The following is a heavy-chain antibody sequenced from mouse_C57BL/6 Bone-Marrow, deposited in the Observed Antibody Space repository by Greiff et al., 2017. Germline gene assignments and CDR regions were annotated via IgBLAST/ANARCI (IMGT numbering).Heavy chain of an antibody. CDR3: ARIRTYYGNPFAY. J-gene: IGHJ3*01. D-gene: IGHD2-10*01. CDR2: IWWDDDK. V-gene: IGHV8-8*01. Sequence: QVTLKESGPGILQPSQTLSLTCSFSGFSLSTFGMGVGWIRQPSGKGLEWLAHIWWDDDKYYNPALKSRLTISKATSKNQGFLKIANVDTADTATYYCARIRTYYGNPFAYWGQGTLVTVSA. CDR1: GFSLSTFGMG.